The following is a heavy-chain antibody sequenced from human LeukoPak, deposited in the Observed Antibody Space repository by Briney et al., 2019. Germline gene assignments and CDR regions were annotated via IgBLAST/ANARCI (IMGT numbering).Heavy chain of an antibody. V-gene: IGHV3-21*01. Sequence: GGSLRLSCAASGFTFSSYSMNWVRQAPGKGLEWVSSISSSSTYIHYADSVKGRFTISRDNAKNSLYLQMNSLRAEDTAVYYCARVLGRSGYYIPLVWGKGTTVTVSS. CDR1: GFTFSSYS. D-gene: IGHD3-3*01. CDR2: ISSSSTYI. CDR3: ARVLGRSGYYIPLV. J-gene: IGHJ6*04.